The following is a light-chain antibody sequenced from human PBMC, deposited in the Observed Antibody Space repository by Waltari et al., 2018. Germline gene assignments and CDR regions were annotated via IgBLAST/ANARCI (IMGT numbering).Light chain of an antibody. CDR3: QQFKDYPLT. CDR2: NVF. CDR1: QDISNH. V-gene: IGKV1-9*01. J-gene: IGKJ4*01. Sequence: DIQLTQSPSFLSASVGDRVTITCRASQDISNHLTWVQQAPGKAPKLLIYNVFTVQSGVPSSFSGSRSGSEFTLTISSLQSEDFATYYCQQFKDYPLTLGGGTKVEIK.